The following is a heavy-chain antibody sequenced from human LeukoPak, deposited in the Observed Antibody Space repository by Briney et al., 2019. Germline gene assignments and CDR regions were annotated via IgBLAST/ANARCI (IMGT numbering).Heavy chain of an antibody. CDR2: IYYSGTT. Sequence: SETLSLTCTVSGGSIITTDYYWGWIRQPPCKGLEWIASIYYSGTTYYYPSLKSRATISVDTSKNQFSLKLSSVTAADTAVYYCARHVGYTYGSLDYWGQGTLVTVSS. CDR3: ARHVGYTYGSLDY. D-gene: IGHD5-18*01. V-gene: IGHV4-39*01. J-gene: IGHJ4*02. CDR1: GGSIITTDYY.